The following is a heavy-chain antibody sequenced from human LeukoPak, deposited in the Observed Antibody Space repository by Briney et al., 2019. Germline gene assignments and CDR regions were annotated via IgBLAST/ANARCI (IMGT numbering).Heavy chain of an antibody. CDR1: GFTFSS. V-gene: IGHV3-30*03. CDR2: ILYDGSDK. D-gene: IGHD3-10*01. CDR3: ATMGPGGHYDAFDI. Sequence: GGSLRLSCAASGFTFSSIHWVRQAPGKGLEWVAVILYDGSDKYYADSVKGRFTISRDNSKNTLYLQTNSLRAEDTAVYYCATMGPGGHYDAFDIWGQGTMVTVSS. J-gene: IGHJ3*02.